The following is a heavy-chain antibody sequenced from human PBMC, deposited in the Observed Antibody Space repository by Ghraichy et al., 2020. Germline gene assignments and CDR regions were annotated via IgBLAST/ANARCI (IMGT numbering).Heavy chain of an antibody. CDR3: ARVPGDYEGDP. Sequence: ASVNVSCKTSGYTFTGYHIYWVRQAPGQGLEWMGRISPNTGATGYAQRFQGRVSMTRNTSISTAYMELNNLTSDDTAVYYCARVPGDYEGDPWGQGTLVTVSS. CDR2: ISPNTGAT. CDR1: GYTFTGYH. D-gene: IGHD4-17*01. V-gene: IGHV1-2*06. J-gene: IGHJ5*02.